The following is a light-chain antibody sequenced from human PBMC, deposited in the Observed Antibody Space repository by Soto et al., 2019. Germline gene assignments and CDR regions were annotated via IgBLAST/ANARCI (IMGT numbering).Light chain of an antibody. V-gene: IGLV2-8*01. CDR3: SSYAGSNNYV. J-gene: IGLJ1*01. CDR2: EVS. Sequence: QSLLTQSPSSSGSPRQFVTISCTETSSEVGGYNYVSWYQQHPGKAPKLMIYEVSKRPSGVPDRFSGSKSGNTASLTVSGLQAEDEADYYCSSYAGSNNYVFGTGTKVTVL. CDR1: SSEVGGYNY.